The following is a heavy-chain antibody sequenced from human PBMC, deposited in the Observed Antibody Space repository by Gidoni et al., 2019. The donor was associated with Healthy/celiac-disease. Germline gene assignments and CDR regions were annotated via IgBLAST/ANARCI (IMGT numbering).Heavy chain of an antibody. Sequence: QVQLVASGGGVVQPGRSLRLSCAASGFTFSTYAMHWVRQAPGKGLEWVAVISYDGSNKYYADSVKGRFTISRDNSKNTLYLQMNSLRAEDTAVYYCAREAYYDILTGYYDHPRRAFDIWGQGTMVTVSS. V-gene: IGHV3-30-3*01. D-gene: IGHD3-9*01. CDR2: ISYDGSNK. CDR3: AREAYYDILTGYYDHPRRAFDI. J-gene: IGHJ3*02. CDR1: GFTFSTYA.